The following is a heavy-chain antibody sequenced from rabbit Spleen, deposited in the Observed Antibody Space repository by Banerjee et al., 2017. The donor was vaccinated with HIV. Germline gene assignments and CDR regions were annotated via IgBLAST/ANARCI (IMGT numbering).Heavy chain of an antibody. CDR1: GFSFSSSDY. J-gene: IGHJ4*01. D-gene: IGHD6-1*01. CDR3: TRDDNGGVAYAYDLNL. V-gene: IGHV1S40*01. Sequence: QSLEESGGGLVQPEGSLALTCKASGFSFSSSDYICWVRQAPGKGLEWISCIAGSSSAFTYSATWAKGRFTISKASSTTVTLQMTSLTAADTATYFCTRDDNGGVAYAYDLNLWGQGTLVTVS. CDR2: IAGSSSAFT.